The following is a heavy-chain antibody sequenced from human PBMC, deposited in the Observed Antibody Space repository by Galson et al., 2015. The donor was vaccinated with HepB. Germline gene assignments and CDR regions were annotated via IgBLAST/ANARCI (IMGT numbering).Heavy chain of an antibody. CDR3: ARDPTRIAVAGTSLWY. J-gene: IGHJ4*02. Sequence: SVKVSCKASGGTFSSYTISWVRQAPGQGLEWMGRIIPILGIANYAQKFQGRVTITADKSTSTAYMELSSLGSEDTAVYYCARDPTRIAVAGTSLWYWGQGTLVTVSS. CDR2: IIPILGIA. D-gene: IGHD6-19*01. CDR1: GGTFSSYT. V-gene: IGHV1-69*04.